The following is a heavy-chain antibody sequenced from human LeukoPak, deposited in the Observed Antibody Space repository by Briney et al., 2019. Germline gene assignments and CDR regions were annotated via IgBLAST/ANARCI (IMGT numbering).Heavy chain of an antibody. D-gene: IGHD4-17*01. Sequence: GGSLRLSCAASGFTFSSYGMHWVRQAPGKGLEWVAFIRYDGSNKYYADSVKGRFTISRDNSKNTLYLQMNSLRAEDTAVYYCARDGGNDYGDYVDYWGQGTLVTVSS. CDR1: GFTFSSYG. V-gene: IGHV3-30*02. CDR3: ARDGGNDYGDYVDY. J-gene: IGHJ4*02. CDR2: IRYDGSNK.